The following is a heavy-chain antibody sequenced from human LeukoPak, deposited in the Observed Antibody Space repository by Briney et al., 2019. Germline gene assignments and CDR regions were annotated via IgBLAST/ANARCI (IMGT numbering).Heavy chain of an antibody. CDR1: GYTFTGYY. V-gene: IGHV1-2*02. CDR3: ARDRVQSYSSGWYGFDY. J-gene: IGHJ4*02. CDR2: INPNSGGT. Sequence: GASVKVSCKASGYTFTGYYMHWVRQAPGQGLEWMGWINPNSGGTNYAQKFQGRVTMTRDTSISTAYMELSRLRSDDTAVYYCARDRVQSYSSGWYGFDYWGQGTLVTVSS. D-gene: IGHD6-19*01.